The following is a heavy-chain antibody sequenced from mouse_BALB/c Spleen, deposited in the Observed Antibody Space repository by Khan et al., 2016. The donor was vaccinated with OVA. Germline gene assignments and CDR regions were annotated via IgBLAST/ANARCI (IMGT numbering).Heavy chain of an antibody. Sequence: EVELVESGGDSVKPGGSLKLSCAVSGFTFSTYAMSWVRQTPEKRLEWVASISSGGSTYYPDSVKGRFTISRDNARNIVYLQMTSLRSEERAMYYGASEADRYDEYYFDYWGQGTMLTVSA. D-gene: IGHD2-14*01. CDR2: ISSGGST. CDR3: ASEADRYDEYYFDY. CDR1: GFTFSTYA. V-gene: IGHV5-6-5*01. J-gene: IGHJ2*01.